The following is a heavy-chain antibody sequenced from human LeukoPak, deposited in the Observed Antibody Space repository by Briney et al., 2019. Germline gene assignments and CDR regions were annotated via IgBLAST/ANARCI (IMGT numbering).Heavy chain of an antibody. J-gene: IGHJ3*02. Sequence: ASVKVSCKVSGYFLTELPMHWVRQAPGKGLEWVGGFDPEEREEIYAQKFQGRVTMTEDTSTSTAYMELRSLRSDDTAVYYCARQITVADAFDIWGQGTMVTVSS. D-gene: IGHD4-23*01. CDR1: GYFLTELP. CDR3: ARQITVADAFDI. CDR2: FDPEEREE. V-gene: IGHV1-24*01.